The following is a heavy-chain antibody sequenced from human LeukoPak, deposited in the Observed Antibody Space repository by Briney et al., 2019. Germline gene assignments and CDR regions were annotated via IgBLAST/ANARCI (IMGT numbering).Heavy chain of an antibody. J-gene: IGHJ4*02. CDR1: GGTFSSYA. V-gene: IGHV1-69*05. Sequence: SVKVSCTASGGTFSSYAISWVRQAPGQGLEWMGGIIPIFGTANYAQNFQGRVTVTTDESTSTAYMELSSLRSEDTAVYYCARGYSYGYAPYWGQGTLVTVSS. D-gene: IGHD5-18*01. CDR2: IIPIFGTA. CDR3: ARGYSYGYAPY.